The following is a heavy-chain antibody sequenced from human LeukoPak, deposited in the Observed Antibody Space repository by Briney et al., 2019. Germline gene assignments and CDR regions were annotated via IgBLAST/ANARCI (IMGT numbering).Heavy chain of an antibody. CDR2: INPNSGGT. V-gene: IGHV1-2*02. D-gene: IGHD3-22*01. CDR3: AREADSSGYGTLLY. J-gene: IGHJ4*02. CDR1: GYTFTGYY. Sequence: ASVKVSCKASGYTFTGYYMHWVRQAPGQGLEWMGWINPNSGGTNYAQKFQGRVTMTRDTSISTAYMELSRLRSDDTAVYYCAREADSSGYGTLLYWGQGTLVTVSS.